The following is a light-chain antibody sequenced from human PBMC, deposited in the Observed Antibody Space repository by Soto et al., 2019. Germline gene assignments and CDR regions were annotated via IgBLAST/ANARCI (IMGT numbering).Light chain of an antibody. CDR2: HAS. V-gene: IGKV3-20*01. CDR3: QQYATSPLT. CDR1: QSVGKNY. Sequence: EIVLTQSPGTLSLSPGERATLSCRASQSVGKNYLAWFQQKPGQAPRLLIYHASIMANDIPDRIGGTVSGTEFTLTISRLEPEDFAVYYCQQYATSPLTFGGGTKVEIK. J-gene: IGKJ4*01.